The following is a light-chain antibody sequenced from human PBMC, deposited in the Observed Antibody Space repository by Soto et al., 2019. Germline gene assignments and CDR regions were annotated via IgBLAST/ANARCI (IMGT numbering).Light chain of an antibody. CDR2: EVS. V-gene: IGLV2-14*01. J-gene: IGLJ1*01. Sequence: QSVLTQPASVSGSPGQSITISCTGTSSDVGSYNYVSWYQQHPGKAPKLMIYEVSDRPSGISSRFSGSKSGNTASLTISGPQTEDEDDYYCSSYTSSSTLFGTGTKVTVL. CDR1: SSDVGSYNY. CDR3: SSYTSSSTL.